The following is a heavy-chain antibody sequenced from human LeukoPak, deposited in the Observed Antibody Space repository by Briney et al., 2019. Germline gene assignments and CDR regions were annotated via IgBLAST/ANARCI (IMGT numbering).Heavy chain of an antibody. D-gene: IGHD6-13*01. CDR3: ARGSRSWAAAESYWYFDL. J-gene: IGHJ2*01. CDR2: IKEDGSEK. V-gene: IGHV3-7*01. Sequence: GGSLRLSCAASGFTFSSYWMSWVRQAPGKGLEWVANIKEDGSEKYYVDSVKGRFTISRDNAKNSLSLQINSLRAEDTAVYYCARGSRSWAAAESYWYFDLWGRGTLVTVSS. CDR1: GFTFSSYW.